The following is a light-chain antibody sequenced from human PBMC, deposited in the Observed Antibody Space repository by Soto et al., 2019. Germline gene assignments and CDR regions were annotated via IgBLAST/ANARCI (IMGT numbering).Light chain of an antibody. J-gene: IGLJ1*01. CDR1: NSDVGNYNL. Sequence: QSALTQPSSVSGSPGQSITISCTGINSDVGNYNLVSWYQHHPGKAPKAMIYEGTKRPSGVSNRFSGSKSGNTASLTISGLQPEDEADYYCCSYAGISTFYVFGTGTKVTVL. V-gene: IGLV2-23*01. CDR3: CSYAGISTFYV. CDR2: EGT.